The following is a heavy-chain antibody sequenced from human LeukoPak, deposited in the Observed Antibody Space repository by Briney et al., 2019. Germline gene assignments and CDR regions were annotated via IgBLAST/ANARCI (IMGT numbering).Heavy chain of an antibody. CDR3: ATDQYHLPDY. V-gene: IGHV3-33*01. Sequence: GGSLRLSCAASGFTFSSYGMHWVRQAPGKGLEWVAIIWYDGSNKYYADSVKGRFTVSKDNSKNTLYLQMNSLRAEDTAVYYCATDQYHLPDYWGQGTLVTVFS. CDR1: GFTFSSYG. CDR2: IWYDGSNK. D-gene: IGHD4-11*01. J-gene: IGHJ4*02.